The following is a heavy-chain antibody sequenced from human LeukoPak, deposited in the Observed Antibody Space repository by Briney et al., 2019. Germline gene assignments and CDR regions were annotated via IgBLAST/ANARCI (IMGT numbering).Heavy chain of an antibody. Sequence: QPGRSLRLSCAASGFTFSSYWMSWVRQAPGKGLEWVANIKQDGSEKYYVDSVKGRFTISRDNAKNSLYLQMNSLRAEDTAVYYCARGHGTYYDFWSGYLEDGLRGYYSDYWGPGTLVTVSS. D-gene: IGHD3-3*01. CDR2: IKQDGSEK. CDR3: ARGHGTYYDFWSGYLEDGLRGYYSDY. V-gene: IGHV3-7*01. J-gene: IGHJ4*02. CDR1: GFTFSSYW.